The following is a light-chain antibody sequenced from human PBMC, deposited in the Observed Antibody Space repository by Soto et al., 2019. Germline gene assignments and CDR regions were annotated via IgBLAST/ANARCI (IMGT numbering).Light chain of an antibody. Sequence: EIVVTQSPATLSVSPGERVTLSCRASQSVSSSLAWYQQRTGQAPRLLIYDTSTRAAGISARFSGSRSGTEFTRTISSLQSEDFAVYYYQQYINWRQCTFGQGTAVEIK. CDR3: QQYINWRQCT. CDR2: DTS. J-gene: IGKJ1*01. V-gene: IGKV3-15*01. CDR1: QSVSSS.